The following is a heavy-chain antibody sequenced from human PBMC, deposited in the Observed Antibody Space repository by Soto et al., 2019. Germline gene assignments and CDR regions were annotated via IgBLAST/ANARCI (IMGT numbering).Heavy chain of an antibody. J-gene: IGHJ5*02. Sequence: PGGSLRLSCAASGFTFSDYYMSWIRQAPGKGLEWVSYISSSGSTIYYADSVKGRFTISRDNAKNSLYPQMNSLRAEDTAVYYCARDLLGYCSSTSCYNDFDWFDPWGQGTLVTVSS. D-gene: IGHD2-2*02. CDR1: GFTFSDYY. V-gene: IGHV3-11*01. CDR2: ISSSGSTI. CDR3: ARDLLGYCSSTSCYNDFDWFDP.